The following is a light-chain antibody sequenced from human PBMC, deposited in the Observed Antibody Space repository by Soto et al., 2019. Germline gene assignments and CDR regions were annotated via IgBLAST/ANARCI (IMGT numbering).Light chain of an antibody. CDR2: QVT. CDR1: SSDLAMYNY. Sequence: QSALPHPASESGSPGQSITISCPGTSSDLAMYNYVSWYQQQPGKAPKLMIYQVTNRPSGVSNRFSGSRSGNTASLTISGLQAEDEADYYCSSYTNSSNYVFGSGTKVTVL. J-gene: IGLJ1*01. V-gene: IGLV2-14*01. CDR3: SSYTNSSNYV.